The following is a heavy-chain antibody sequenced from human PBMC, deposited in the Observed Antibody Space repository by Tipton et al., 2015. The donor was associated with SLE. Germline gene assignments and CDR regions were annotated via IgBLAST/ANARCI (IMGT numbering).Heavy chain of an antibody. J-gene: IGHJ4*02. D-gene: IGHD2-8*02. V-gene: IGHV4-59*02. Sequence: TLSLTCTVSGVSVTNYYWSWIRQPPGKRLEWIGFIQGRENTNYNPSLESRVAISVDTSKNQFSLQLTSVTAADTAVYYCARQNGYCSRGVCYGAAVAGLLDYWGQGTLVTVSS. CDR3: ARQNGYCSRGVCYGAAVAGLLDY. CDR2: IQGRENT. CDR1: GVSVTNYY.